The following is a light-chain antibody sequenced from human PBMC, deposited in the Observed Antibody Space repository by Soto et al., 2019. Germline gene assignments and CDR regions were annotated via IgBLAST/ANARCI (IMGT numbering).Light chain of an antibody. V-gene: IGKV3-20*01. CDR3: QQYGSSPTWT. Sequence: EIVLTQSPGTLSLSPGERATLSCRAIQSVSSSYLAWYQQKSGQAPRLLSDGASSRATGIPDRFSGSGSGTDFTLTISRLEPEDFAVYYCQQYGSSPTWTFGQGTKVDI. J-gene: IGKJ1*01. CDR1: QSVSSSY. CDR2: GAS.